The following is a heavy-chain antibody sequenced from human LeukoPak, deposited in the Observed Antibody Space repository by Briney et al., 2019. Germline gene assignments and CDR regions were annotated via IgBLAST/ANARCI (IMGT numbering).Heavy chain of an antibody. CDR2: IYYSGST. D-gene: IGHD6-13*01. CDR1: GGSISSSSYY. V-gene: IGHV4-39*07. J-gene: IGHJ4*02. CDR3: ARGVPPGIAAAGTPPIFDY. Sequence: SETLSLTCTVSGGSISSSSYYWGWIRQPPGKGLEWIGSIYYSGSTYYNPSLKSRVTISVDTSKNQFSLKLSSVAAADTAVYYCARGVPPGIAAAGTPPIFDYWGQGTLVTVSS.